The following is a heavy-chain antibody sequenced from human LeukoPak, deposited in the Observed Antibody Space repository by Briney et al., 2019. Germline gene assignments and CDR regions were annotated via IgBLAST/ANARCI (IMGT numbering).Heavy chain of an antibody. CDR3: ARDWQVATIGDPYYYYYYMDV. CDR2: ISSSSSYI. J-gene: IGHJ6*03. CDR1: GFTFSSYS. V-gene: IGHV3-21*01. D-gene: IGHD5-12*01. Sequence: GGSLRLSCAASGFTFSSYSMNWVRQAPGKGLEWVSSISSSSSYIYYADSVKGRFTISRDNAKNSLYLQMNSLRAEDTAVYYCARDWQVATIGDPYYYYYYMDVWGKGTTVTVSS.